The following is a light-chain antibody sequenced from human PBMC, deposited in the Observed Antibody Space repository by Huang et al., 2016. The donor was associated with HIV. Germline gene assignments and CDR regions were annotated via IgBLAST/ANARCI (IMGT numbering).Light chain of an antibody. V-gene: IGKV3-15*01. Sequence: ERVMTQSPATLSVAPGERVTLSCRASHSVSSNLGWYQQKPGQAPRPLIHGASTRATDIHARFSGSVSGTEFTLAISSLQAEDSGVYFCQQYDNWPLTFGQGTRLEIK. J-gene: IGKJ5*01. CDR1: HSVSSN. CDR2: GAS. CDR3: QQYDNWPLT.